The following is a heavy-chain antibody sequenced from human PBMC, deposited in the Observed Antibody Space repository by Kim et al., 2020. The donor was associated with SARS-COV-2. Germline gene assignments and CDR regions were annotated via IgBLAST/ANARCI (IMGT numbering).Heavy chain of an antibody. CDR1: GASMKNHY. CDR2: TYYSGTT. J-gene: IGHJ2*01. Sequence: SETLSLTCSVSGASMKNHYLTWIRQSPGKGLEWIGYTYYSGTTNYNPSLQSRVTMSVDTSGSHFSLTLRSMTPADTAVYYCARIPMPSWFVGLWGRGILV. V-gene: IGHV4-59*11. D-gene: IGHD2-2*01. CDR3: ARIPMPSWFVGL.